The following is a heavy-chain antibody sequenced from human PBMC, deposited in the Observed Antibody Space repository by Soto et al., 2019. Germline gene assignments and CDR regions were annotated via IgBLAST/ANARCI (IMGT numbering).Heavy chain of an antibody. V-gene: IGHV1-46*03. D-gene: IGHD3-16*02. Sequence: QVQLVQSGAEVKKPGASVKVSCKASGYTFTSYYMHWVRQAPGQGLEWMGIINPSGGSTSYAQKFQGRVTMTRDKSTSTVYMERSSLRSEDTAVYYCARDYYDYIWGSYRYSGGWFDTWGQGTLVTVSS. CDR2: INPSGGST. CDR3: ARDYYDYIWGSYRYSGGWFDT. CDR1: GYTFTSYY. J-gene: IGHJ5*02.